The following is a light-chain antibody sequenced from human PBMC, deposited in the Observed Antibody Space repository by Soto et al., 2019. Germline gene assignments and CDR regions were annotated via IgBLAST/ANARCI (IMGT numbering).Light chain of an antibody. J-gene: IGKJ3*01. V-gene: IGKV3-11*01. Sequence: EIVLTQSPATLSLSPGERATVSCRASQSVSSYLAWYQQKPGQAPRLLIYDASNRATGIPARFSGSGSGTDFTVTISSLEPEDFAVYYCQQRSNWPLFTFGPGTKVDIK. CDR3: QQRSNWPLFT. CDR2: DAS. CDR1: QSVSSY.